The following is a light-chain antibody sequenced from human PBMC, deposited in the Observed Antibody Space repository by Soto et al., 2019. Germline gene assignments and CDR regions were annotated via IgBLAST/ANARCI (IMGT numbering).Light chain of an antibody. Sequence: QSPSTLSASVGDRVTITCRASQSISSWLAWYQQKPGKAPKLLIYKASSLESGVPSRFSGSGSGTEFTLTISSLQPDDFATYYCQQYNSYSWTCGQGTKGDIK. CDR1: QSISSW. CDR3: QQYNSYSWT. J-gene: IGKJ1*01. V-gene: IGKV1-5*03. CDR2: KAS.